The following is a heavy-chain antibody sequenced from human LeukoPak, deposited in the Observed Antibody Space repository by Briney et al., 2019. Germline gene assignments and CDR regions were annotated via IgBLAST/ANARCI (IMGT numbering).Heavy chain of an antibody. D-gene: IGHD6-6*01. CDR1: GGSIDNSAYY. V-gene: IGHV4-39*01. CDR3: ARHVRQLVDY. CDR2: IYYSGST. Sequence: SETLSLNCTVSGGSIDNSAYYWGWIRQPPGKGLEWIGSIYYSGSTYYNPSLKSRVTISVDTSKNQFSLKLSSVTAADTAVYYCARHVRQLVDYWGQGTLVTVSS. J-gene: IGHJ4*02.